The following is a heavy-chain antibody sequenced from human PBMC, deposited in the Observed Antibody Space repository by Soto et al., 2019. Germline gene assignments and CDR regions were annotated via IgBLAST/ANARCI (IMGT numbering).Heavy chain of an antibody. J-gene: IGHJ5*02. CDR2: ISSSSSTI. D-gene: IGHD6-19*01. CDR1: GFTFSSYS. CDR3: AGWRNNWFDP. Sequence: EVQLVESGGGVVQPGGSLRLSCAASGFTFSSYSMNWVRQAPGKGLEWVSYISSSSSTIHYADSVKGRFTISRDNAKNSLYLQMSSLRAEDTAVYYCAGWRNNWFDPWGLGTLVTVSS. V-gene: IGHV3-48*01.